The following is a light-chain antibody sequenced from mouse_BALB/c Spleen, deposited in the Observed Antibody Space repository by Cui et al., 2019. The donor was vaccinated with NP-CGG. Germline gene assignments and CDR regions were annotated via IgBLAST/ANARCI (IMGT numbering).Light chain of an antibody. CDR1: TGTVTTSNY. V-gene: IGLV1*01. Sequence: QAVVTQESALTTSPGETVTLTCRSSTGTVTTSNYANWVQEKPDHLFTGLIGGTNNRAPGVPARFSGSLIGDKAALTITGAQTEDEAIYFRALGYSNHWVFGGGTKLTVL. J-gene: IGLJ1*01. CDR3: ALGYSNHWV. CDR2: GTN.